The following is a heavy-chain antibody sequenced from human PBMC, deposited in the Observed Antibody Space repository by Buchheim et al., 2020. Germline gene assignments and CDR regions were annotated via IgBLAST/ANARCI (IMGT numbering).Heavy chain of an antibody. Sequence: EVQLVESGGGLVKPGGSLRLSCAASGFTFSSYSMNWVRQAPGKGLEWVSSISSSSSYIYYADSVKGRFTISRDNAKNSLYLQMNSLRAEETAVYYCARESEYSRGWYLARVSSYGMDVWGQGTT. V-gene: IGHV3-21*01. J-gene: IGHJ6*02. CDR1: GFTFSSYS. CDR3: ARESEYSRGWYLARVSSYGMDV. CDR2: ISSSSSYI. D-gene: IGHD6-19*01.